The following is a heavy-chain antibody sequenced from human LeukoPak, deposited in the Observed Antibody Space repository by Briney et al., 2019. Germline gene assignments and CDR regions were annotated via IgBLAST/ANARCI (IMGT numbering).Heavy chain of an antibody. CDR3: VSIAAAGTYFQH. CDR1: GGSIRNYY. D-gene: IGHD6-13*01. CDR2: IYYSGST. V-gene: IGHV4-59*08. Sequence: SETLSLTCTVSGGSIRNYYWSWIRQPPGKGLEWIGHIYYSGSTNYNPSLKSRITISVYTSKNQFSLKLSSVTAADTALYYCVSIAAAGTYFQHWGQGTLVTVSS. J-gene: IGHJ1*01.